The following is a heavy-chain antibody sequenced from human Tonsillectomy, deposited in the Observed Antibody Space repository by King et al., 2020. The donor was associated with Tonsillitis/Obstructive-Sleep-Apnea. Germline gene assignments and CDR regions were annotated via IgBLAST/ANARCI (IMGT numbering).Heavy chain of an antibody. CDR1: GYTFTSYG. CDR2: ISGYNGNT. D-gene: IGHD3-16*02. Sequence: VQLVQSGAEVKKPGASVKVSCKASGYTFTSYGISWVRQAPGQGLEWMGWISGYNGNTNYAQKLQGRVTMTTDTATSKAYMELRSLRSDDTAVYYCAMRTVITFGGVIVKQFDYYYYMDVWGKGTTVTVSS. CDR3: AMRTVITFGGVIVKQFDYYYYMDV. J-gene: IGHJ6*03. V-gene: IGHV1-18*01.